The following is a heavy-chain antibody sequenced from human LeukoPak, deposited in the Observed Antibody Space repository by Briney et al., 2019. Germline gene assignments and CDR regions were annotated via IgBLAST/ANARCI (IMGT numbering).Heavy chain of an antibody. D-gene: IGHD2-2*01. V-gene: IGHV3-23*01. CDR3: AKDEGDIVVVPAAMDY. CDR1: GFTFSRYA. J-gene: IGHJ4*02. Sequence: GGSLRLSCAASGFTFSRYAMSWVRQAPGKGLEWVSAISGSGGSTYYADSVKGRFTISRDNSKNTLYLQMNSLRAEDTAVYYCAKDEGDIVVVPAAMDYWGQGTLVTVSS. CDR2: ISGSGGST.